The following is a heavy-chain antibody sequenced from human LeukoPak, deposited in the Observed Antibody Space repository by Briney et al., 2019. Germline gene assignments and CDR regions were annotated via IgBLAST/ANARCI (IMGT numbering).Heavy chain of an antibody. CDR1: GFTFTGYC. D-gene: IGHD6-19*01. Sequence: PGGSLRLSCVASGFTFTGYCMHWIRQAPGKGLVWLSRVCDDARRTNYADSVKGRFTISRDNAKKTLFLQMNSLRAEDTAVYYCAKDRSAEVDYWGQGTLVTVSS. J-gene: IGHJ4*02. CDR3: AKDRSAEVDY. V-gene: IGHV3-74*01. CDR2: VCDDARRT.